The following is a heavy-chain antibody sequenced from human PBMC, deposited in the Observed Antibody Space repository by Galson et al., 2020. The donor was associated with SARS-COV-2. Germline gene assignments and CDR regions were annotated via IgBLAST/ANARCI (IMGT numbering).Heavy chain of an antibody. Sequence: SETLSLTCTVSGGSISSSSYYWGWIRQPPGKGLEWIGSIYYSGSTYYNPSLKSRVTISVDTSKHQFSLKLSSVTAADTAVYYCARPRELLGVGEAEYYFCHWGQGTRVTVSS. J-gene: IGHJ4*02. CDR1: GGSISSSSYY. CDR2: IYYSGST. CDR3: ARPRELLGVGEAEYYFCH. D-gene: IGHD3-10*01. V-gene: IGHV4-39*01.